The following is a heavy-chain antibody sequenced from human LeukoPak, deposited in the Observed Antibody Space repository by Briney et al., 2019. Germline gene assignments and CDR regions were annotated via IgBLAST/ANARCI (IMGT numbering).Heavy chain of an antibody. V-gene: IGHV5-51*01. CDR1: GYSFTSYW. CDR2: IYPGDSDT. J-gene: IGHJ4*02. Sequence: GESLKISCKGSGYSFTSYWIGWVRQVPGKGLEWMGIIYPGDSDTRYSPSFQGQVTISADKSISTAYLQWSSLKASDTAMYYCARHNTLGYCSGGACPFDYWGQGTLVTVSS. CDR3: ARHNTLGYCSGGACPFDY. D-gene: IGHD2-15*01.